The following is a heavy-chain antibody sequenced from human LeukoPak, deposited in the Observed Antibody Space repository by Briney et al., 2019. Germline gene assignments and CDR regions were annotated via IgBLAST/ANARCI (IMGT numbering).Heavy chain of an antibody. CDR3: ARVSSSSGWYTDLDY. V-gene: IGHV3-30*02. CDR1: GFTFSNYV. Sequence: GGSLRLSCAASGFTFSNYVMYWVRQAPGKGLEWVTFIRYDGNNKYYADSVKGRFTISRDNSKNTLYLQMNSLRAEDTAVYYCARVSSSSGWYTDLDYWGQGTLVTVSS. CDR2: IRYDGNNK. D-gene: IGHD6-13*01. J-gene: IGHJ4*02.